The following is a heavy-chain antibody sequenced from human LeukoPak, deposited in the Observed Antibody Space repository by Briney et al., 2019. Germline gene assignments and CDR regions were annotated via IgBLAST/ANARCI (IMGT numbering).Heavy chain of an antibody. V-gene: IGHV4-39*01. CDR1: GGSISRSGDY. CDR2: ISYSGST. J-gene: IGHJ4*02. D-gene: IGHD3-3*01. Sequence: PSETLSLTCTVSGGSISRSGDYWDWIRQPPGKGLEWIGSISYSGSTYYNPSLKSRVTISVDTSKTQFSLRLTSVTAADTAVYYCARRGTDFWSGYPFDYWGQGTLVTVSS. CDR3: ARRGTDFWSGYPFDY.